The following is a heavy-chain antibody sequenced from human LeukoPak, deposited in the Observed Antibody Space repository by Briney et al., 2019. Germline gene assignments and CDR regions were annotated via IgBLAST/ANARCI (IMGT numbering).Heavy chain of an antibody. CDR2: SGTRSGTK. CDR1: GFTLSSLA. V-gene: IGHV3-21*01. CDR3: LLQMTYGELSDPDF. D-gene: IGHD3-16*02. J-gene: IGHJ4*02. Sequence: GGSLRLSCAASGFTLSSLAMHWVRQAPGKGLEWVSSSGTRSGTKYYADSVMGRFTISRDSAMNSVSLQINSLRAEDTAVYYCLLQMTYGELSDPDFRGQGTLVTVS.